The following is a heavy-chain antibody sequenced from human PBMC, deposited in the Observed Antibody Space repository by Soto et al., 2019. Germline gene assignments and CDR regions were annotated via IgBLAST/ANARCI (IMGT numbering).Heavy chain of an antibody. CDR2: IKQDGSEK. J-gene: IGHJ1*01. V-gene: IGHV3-7*01. D-gene: IGHD1-20*01. Sequence: GSLRLSCAASGFTFSSYWMSWVRQAPGKRLEWVANIKQDGSEKYYVDSVKGRFTISRDNAKNSLYLQMNSLRAEDTAVYYCARDGYNWKGADFQHWGQGTLVTVSS. CDR3: ARDGYNWKGADFQH. CDR1: GFTFSSYW.